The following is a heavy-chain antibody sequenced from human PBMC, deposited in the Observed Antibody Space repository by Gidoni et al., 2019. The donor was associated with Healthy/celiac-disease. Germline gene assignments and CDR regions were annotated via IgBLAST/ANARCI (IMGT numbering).Heavy chain of an antibody. CDR3: ARGLRVRTDYGSGSYSIPSARYYYYYGMDV. Sequence: QVQLQQWGAGLLKPSETLSLTCAVYGGSFSGYYWSWIRQPPGKGLEWIGEINHSGSTNYNPSLKSRVTISVDTSKNQFSLKLSSVTAADTAVYYCARGLRVRTDYGSGSYSIPSARYYYYYGMDVWGQGTTVTVSS. D-gene: IGHD3-10*01. CDR1: GGSFSGYY. CDR2: INHSGST. V-gene: IGHV4-34*01. J-gene: IGHJ6*02.